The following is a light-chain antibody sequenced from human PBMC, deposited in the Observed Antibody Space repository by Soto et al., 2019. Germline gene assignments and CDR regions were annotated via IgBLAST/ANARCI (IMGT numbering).Light chain of an antibody. V-gene: IGKV1-5*03. CDR1: QTISSW. Sequence: DSQMTQSPSTLCGSVGDKLTITCRASQTISSWLAWYQQKPGKAPKVLIYKASTLKSGVPSRFSGSGSGTEFTLTISSLQPDDFATYYCQHYNSYSEAFGQGTKADI. CDR2: KAS. J-gene: IGKJ1*01. CDR3: QHYNSYSEA.